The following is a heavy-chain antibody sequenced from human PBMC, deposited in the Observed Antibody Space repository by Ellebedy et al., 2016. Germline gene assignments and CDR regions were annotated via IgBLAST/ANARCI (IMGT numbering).Heavy chain of an antibody. D-gene: IGHD6-13*01. Sequence: ASVKVSXXASGYTFTGYYMHWVRQAPGQGLEWMGWINPNSGGTNYAQKFQGRVTMTRDTSISTAYMELRSLRSDDTAVYYCARDRKDSSSWRGSLDYWGQGTLVTVSS. V-gene: IGHV1-2*02. J-gene: IGHJ4*02. CDR2: INPNSGGT. CDR1: GYTFTGYY. CDR3: ARDRKDSSSWRGSLDY.